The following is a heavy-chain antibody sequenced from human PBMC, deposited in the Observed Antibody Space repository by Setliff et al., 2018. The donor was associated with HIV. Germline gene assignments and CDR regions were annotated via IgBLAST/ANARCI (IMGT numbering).Heavy chain of an antibody. CDR3: TRSHSTRDAFDI. CDR1: GFTFFDYA. V-gene: IGHV3-21*01. D-gene: IGHD2-2*01. Sequence: PGGSLRLSCAASGFTFFDYALNWVRQAPGKGLEWVSSISSSGSYIYYADSVKGRFTTSRDHATSALYLQMDSLRAEDTALYYCTRSHSTRDAFDIWGQGTMVTVSS. CDR2: ISSSGSYI. J-gene: IGHJ3*02.